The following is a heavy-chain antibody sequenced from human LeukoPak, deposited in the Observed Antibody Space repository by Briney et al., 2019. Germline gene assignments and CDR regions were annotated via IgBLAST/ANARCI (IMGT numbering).Heavy chain of an antibody. V-gene: IGHV3-30*18. Sequence: PGGSLRLSCAASGFTFSSYGMHWVRQAPGKGLEWVAVISYDGSNKYYADSVKGRFTISRDNSKNTLYLQMNSLRAEDTAVYYCAKGLGYCSSGSCYSDVYYGMDVWGQGTTVTVSS. CDR2: ISYDGSNK. J-gene: IGHJ6*02. CDR1: GFTFSSYG. CDR3: AKGLGYCSSGSCYSDVYYGMDV. D-gene: IGHD2-15*01.